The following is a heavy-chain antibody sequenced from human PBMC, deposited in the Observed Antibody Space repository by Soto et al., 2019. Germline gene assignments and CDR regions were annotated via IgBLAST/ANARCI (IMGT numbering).Heavy chain of an antibody. CDR3: AKDRYGDYGGIDY. Sequence: SLRLSCAASGFTFSTYAMIWVRQAPGKGLEWVSVITGSGGSTYYADSVKGRFTISRGTSKNTLFLQMNSLRAEDTAVYYCAKDRYGDYGGIDYWGQGTMVTVSS. D-gene: IGHD4-17*01. CDR1: GFTFSTYA. CDR2: ITGSGGST. J-gene: IGHJ4*02. V-gene: IGHV3-23*01.